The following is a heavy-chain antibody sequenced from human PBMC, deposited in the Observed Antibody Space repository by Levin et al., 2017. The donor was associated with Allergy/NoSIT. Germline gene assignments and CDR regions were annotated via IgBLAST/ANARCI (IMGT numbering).Heavy chain of an antibody. Sequence: TGGSLRLSCAASGFTFSSYGMHWVRQAPGKGLEWVAVISYDGSNKYYADSVKGRFTISRDNSKNTLYLQMNSLRAEDTAVYYCAKSDDILTGYPPSIFDYWGQGTLVTVSS. CDR2: ISYDGSNK. V-gene: IGHV3-30*18. CDR3: AKSDDILTGYPPSIFDY. CDR1: GFTFSSYG. J-gene: IGHJ4*02. D-gene: IGHD3-9*01.